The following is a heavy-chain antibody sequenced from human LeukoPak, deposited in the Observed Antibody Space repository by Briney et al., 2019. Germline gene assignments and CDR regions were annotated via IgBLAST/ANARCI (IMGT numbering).Heavy chain of an antibody. V-gene: IGHV4-34*01. CDR3: ARVVGYCSGGSCYPSDY. CDR1: GGSFSGYY. D-gene: IGHD2-15*01. CDR2: INHSGST. J-gene: IGHJ4*02. Sequence: PSETLSLTCAVYGGSFSGYYWSWIRQPPGKGLEWLGEINHSGSTNYNPSLKSRVTISVDTSKNQFSLKLSSVTAADTAVYYCARVVGYCSGGSCYPSDYWGQGTLVTVSS.